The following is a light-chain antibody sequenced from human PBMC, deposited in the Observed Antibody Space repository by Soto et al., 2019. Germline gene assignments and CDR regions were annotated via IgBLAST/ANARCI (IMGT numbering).Light chain of an antibody. CDR1: SSDVGSYNL. J-gene: IGLJ2*01. CDR2: EGS. Sequence: QSALTQPASVSGSPGQSITISCTGTSSDVGSYNLVSWYQQHPGKAPKLMIYEGSKRPSGVSNRFSGSKSGNTASLTISGRQAEDEADYYCCSSAGSRTVVFGGGTKLTV. V-gene: IGLV2-23*01. CDR3: CSSAGSRTVV.